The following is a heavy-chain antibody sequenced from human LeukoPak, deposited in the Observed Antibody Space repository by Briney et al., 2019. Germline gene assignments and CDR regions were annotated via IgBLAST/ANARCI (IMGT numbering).Heavy chain of an antibody. Sequence: SGGSLRLSCAASGFIFSSYAMSWVRQAPGKGLEWVSAISDSGGSTYYADSVKGRFTISRDNSKNTLYLQMNSLRAEDTAVYYCAKDLYYGSGSCFDYWGQGTLVTVSS. CDR3: AKDLYYGSGSCFDY. D-gene: IGHD3-10*01. CDR1: GFIFSSYA. V-gene: IGHV3-23*01. CDR2: ISDSGGST. J-gene: IGHJ4*02.